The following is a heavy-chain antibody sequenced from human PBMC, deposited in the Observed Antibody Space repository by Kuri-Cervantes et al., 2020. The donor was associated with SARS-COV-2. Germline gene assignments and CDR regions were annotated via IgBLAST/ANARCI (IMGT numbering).Heavy chain of an antibody. CDR3: ARDFGYWSGGSCSEDAFDI. J-gene: IGHJ3*02. CDR1: GGSISSYY. V-gene: IGHV4-59*01. Sequence: GSLRLSCTVSGGSISSYYWSWIRQPPGKGLEWIGYIYYSGSTNYNPSLKSRVTISVDTSKNQFSLKLSSVTAADTAVYYCARDFGYWSGGSCSEDAFDIWGQGTTVTVSS. CDR2: IYYSGST. D-gene: IGHD2-15*01.